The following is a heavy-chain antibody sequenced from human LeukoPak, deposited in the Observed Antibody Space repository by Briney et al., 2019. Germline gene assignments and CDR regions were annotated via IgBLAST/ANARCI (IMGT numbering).Heavy chain of an antibody. D-gene: IGHD3-9*01. CDR1: GASLSTYY. J-gene: IGHJ4*02. Sequence: SETLSLTCFVSGASLSTYYWSWIRQPPGKGLEWIGNIYYSGSTNYNPSLKGRVTISVDTSKNQFSLKLTSVAAADTAVYYCARGGYDILTGYYIAPIFDYWGQGPWSPSPQ. V-gene: IGHV4-59*01. CDR2: IYYSGST. CDR3: ARGGYDILTGYYIAPIFDY.